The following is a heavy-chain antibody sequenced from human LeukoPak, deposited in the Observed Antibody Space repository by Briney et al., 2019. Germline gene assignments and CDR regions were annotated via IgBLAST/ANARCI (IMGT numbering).Heavy chain of an antibody. J-gene: IGHJ4*02. D-gene: IGHD3-22*01. Sequence: GGSLRLSCAASGFTFSSYWMSWVRQAPGKGLEWVANIKQDGSEKYYVDSVKGRFTISRDNAKNSLYLQMNSLRAEDTAVYYCARESYPDYYDSSGYVYWGQGTLVTVSS. CDR2: IKQDGSEK. V-gene: IGHV3-7*01. CDR1: GFTFSSYW. CDR3: ARESYPDYYDSSGYVY.